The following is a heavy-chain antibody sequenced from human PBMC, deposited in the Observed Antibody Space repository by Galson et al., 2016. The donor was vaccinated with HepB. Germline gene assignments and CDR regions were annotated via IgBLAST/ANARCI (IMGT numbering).Heavy chain of an antibody. D-gene: IGHD1-26*01. CDR2: XXSSXXXI. CDR1: GFTFSXXX. V-gene: IGHV3-11*01. Sequence: SLRLSCAASGFTFSXXXMSXXXQAXXXGLXXVSXXXSSXXXIYYADSVRGRFTISRDNAKNSLSLQMXSLRAEDTAVYYCARVRSGTYDYWGQGTLVTVSX. J-gene: IGHJ4*02. CDR3: ARVRSGTYDY.